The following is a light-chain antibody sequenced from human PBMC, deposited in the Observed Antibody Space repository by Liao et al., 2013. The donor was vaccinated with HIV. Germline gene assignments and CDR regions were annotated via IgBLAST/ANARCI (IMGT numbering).Light chain of an antibody. CDR1: KVGRKS. CDR3: QVWDRSSDQYV. V-gene: IGLV3-21*04. J-gene: IGLJ1*01. Sequence: SDVLTQPPSVSVAPGKTAKITCEGDKVGRKSVHWYQRKPGQAPLVVIYYDSDRPSGIPERFSGSNSGNTATLTISGVEAGDEADYYCQVWDRSSDQYVFGVGTKVTVL. CDR2: YDS.